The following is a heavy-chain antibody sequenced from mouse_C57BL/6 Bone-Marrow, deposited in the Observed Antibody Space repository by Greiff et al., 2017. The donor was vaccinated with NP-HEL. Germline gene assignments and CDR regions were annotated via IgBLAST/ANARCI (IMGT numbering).Heavy chain of an antibody. D-gene: IGHD2-5*01. Sequence: EVQRVESGPGMVKPSQSLSLTCTVTGYSITSGYDWHWIRHFPGNKLEWMGYISYSGSTNYNPSLKSRISITHDTSKNHFFLKLNSVTTEDTATYYCARSNYGLGRGAMDYWGQGTSVTVSS. V-gene: IGHV3-1*01. CDR1: GYSITSGYD. CDR3: ARSNYGLGRGAMDY. CDR2: ISYSGST. J-gene: IGHJ4*01.